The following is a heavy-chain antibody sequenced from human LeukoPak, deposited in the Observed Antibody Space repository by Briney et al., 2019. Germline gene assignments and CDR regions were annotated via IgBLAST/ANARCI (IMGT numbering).Heavy chain of an antibody. Sequence: GGSLRLSCAASGFTFSSDWMSWVRQAPGKGLEWVANINQDGSERNYVDSVKGRFTISRDNAKSSVFLQMNSLGAEDTAVYYCATHSDWRFDYWGQGTLVTVSS. V-gene: IGHV3-7*01. CDR3: ATHSDWRFDY. D-gene: IGHD6-19*01. J-gene: IGHJ4*02. CDR2: INQDGSER. CDR1: GFTFSSDW.